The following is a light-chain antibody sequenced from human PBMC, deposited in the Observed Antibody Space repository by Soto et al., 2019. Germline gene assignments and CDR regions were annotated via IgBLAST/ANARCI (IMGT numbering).Light chain of an antibody. V-gene: IGKV1-27*01. CDR2: EAS. Sequence: DIQMTQSPSSLSASGGDRVSITCRASQGISHYLAWYQQKPGKVPKLLIYEASTLQSGVPSRFSGSGSGTDFTLTISSLQPEDVATYYCQKYDRAPGTFGQGTKVEI. CDR3: QKYDRAPGT. CDR1: QGISHY. J-gene: IGKJ1*01.